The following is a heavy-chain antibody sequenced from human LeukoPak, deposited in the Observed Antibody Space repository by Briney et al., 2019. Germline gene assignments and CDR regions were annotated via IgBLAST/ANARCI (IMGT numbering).Heavy chain of an antibody. J-gene: IGHJ6*02. CDR2: IYYSGST. V-gene: IGHV4-59*01. CDR1: GGSISSYY. CDR3: ARAESSSPYYYYGMDV. D-gene: IGHD6-13*01. Sequence: PSETLSLTCTVSGGSISSYYWSWIRQPPGKGLEWIGYIYYSGSTNYNPSLKSRVTISVDTSKNQLSLKLSSVTAADTAVYYCARAESSSPYYYYGMDVWGQGTTVTVSS.